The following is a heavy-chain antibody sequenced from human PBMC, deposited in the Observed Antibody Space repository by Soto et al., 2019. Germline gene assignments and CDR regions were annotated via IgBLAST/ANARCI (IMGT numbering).Heavy chain of an antibody. CDR3: AKEGAIPGEVDA. J-gene: IGHJ1*01. CDR2: INTSGGNS. CDR1: GFIFTDWF. D-gene: IGHD2-21*01. Sequence: HLAQSGPEVKRPGASVKISCKASGFIFTDWFMHWVRQAPGQGPEWMGIINTSGGNSIYSQKLQARVTMTRDTSTSTLYVELSSLTSADTAVYYCAKEGAIPGEVDAWGQGTLVTVSS. V-gene: IGHV1-46*04.